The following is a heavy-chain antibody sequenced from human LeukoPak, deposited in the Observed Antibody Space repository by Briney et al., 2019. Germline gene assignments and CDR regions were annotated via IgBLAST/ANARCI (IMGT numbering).Heavy chain of an antibody. D-gene: IGHD5-18*01. J-gene: IGHJ4*02. Sequence: GSLRLSCAASGFTFSSYGMSWLRQAPGKELEWVSAISGSGVGTYYADSVKGRFTISRDNSKNTLYLQMNSLRAEDTAVYYCANRVYSYADPFDYWGQGTLVTVSS. V-gene: IGHV3-23*01. CDR3: ANRVYSYADPFDY. CDR1: GFTFSSYG. CDR2: ISGSGVGT.